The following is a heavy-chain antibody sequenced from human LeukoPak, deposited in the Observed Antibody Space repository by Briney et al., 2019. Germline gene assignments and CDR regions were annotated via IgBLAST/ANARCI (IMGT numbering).Heavy chain of an antibody. CDR1: GFTFSSYW. V-gene: IGHV3-7*01. CDR3: ARDLSGFLEWSYAFDI. J-gene: IGHJ3*02. CDR2: IKQDGSEK. D-gene: IGHD3-3*01. Sequence: GGSLRLSCAASGFTFSSYWMSWVRQAPGKGLEWVANIKQDGSEKYYVDSVKGRFTISRDNAKNSLYLQMNSLRAEDTAVYYCARDLSGFLEWSYAFDIWGQGTMVTVSS.